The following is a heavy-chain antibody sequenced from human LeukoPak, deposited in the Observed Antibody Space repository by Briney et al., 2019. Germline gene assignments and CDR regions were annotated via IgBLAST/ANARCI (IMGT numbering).Heavy chain of an antibody. J-gene: IGHJ4*02. CDR3: AKYLGGMYGCCGRGATGTFGY. CDR1: GFIFSSYA. CDR2: ISGRGGST. V-gene: IGHV3-23*01. D-gene: IGHD3-16*01. Sequence: GGSLRLSCAVSGFIFSSYAMSWVRQAPGKGLEWVSAISGRGGSTYYADSVKGRFTISRDNSKNTLYLQMNSLRAEDTDGYYCAKYLGGMYGCCGRGATGTFGYWGQGTLVTVSS.